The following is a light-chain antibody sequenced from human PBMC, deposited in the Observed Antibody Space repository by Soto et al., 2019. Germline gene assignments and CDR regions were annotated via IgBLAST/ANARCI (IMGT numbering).Light chain of an antibody. Sequence: QSALTQPASVSGSPGQSITISCTGTSSDVGGYNYVSWYQQHPGKAPKLMICDVSNRPSGVSNRFSGSKSGNTASLTISGLQAEDEADYYCSSYTNSNIYVFGTGTKVTV. CDR3: SSYTNSNIYV. CDR1: SSDVGGYNY. CDR2: DVS. V-gene: IGLV2-14*01. J-gene: IGLJ1*01.